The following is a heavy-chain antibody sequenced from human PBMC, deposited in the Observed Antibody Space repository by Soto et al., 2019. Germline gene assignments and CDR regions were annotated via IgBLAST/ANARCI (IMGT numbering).Heavy chain of an antibody. CDR1: GYTFTSYY. D-gene: IGHD3-3*01. Sequence: ASVKVSCKASGYTFTSYYMHWVRQAPGQGLEWMGIINPSGGSTSYAQKFQGRVTMTRDTSTSTVYMELSSLRSEDTAVYYCARDLPPADYDFWSYGMDVWGQGTTVTVSS. CDR2: INPSGGST. CDR3: ARDLPPADYDFWSYGMDV. V-gene: IGHV1-46*01. J-gene: IGHJ6*02.